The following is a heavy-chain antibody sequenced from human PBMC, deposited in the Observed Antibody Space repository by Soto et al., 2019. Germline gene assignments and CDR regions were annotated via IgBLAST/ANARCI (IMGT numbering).Heavy chain of an antibody. CDR3: AREVMITFGGVLNYYYGMDV. CDR2: IIPIFGTA. D-gene: IGHD3-16*01. Sequence: QVQLVQSGAEVKKPGSSVKVSCKASGGTFSSYAISWVRQAPGQGLEWMGGIIPIFGTANYAQKFQGRVTITADESTSTAYMELSSMRSEDTAVYYCAREVMITFGGVLNYYYGMDVWGQGTTVTVSS. J-gene: IGHJ6*02. V-gene: IGHV1-69*01. CDR1: GGTFSSYA.